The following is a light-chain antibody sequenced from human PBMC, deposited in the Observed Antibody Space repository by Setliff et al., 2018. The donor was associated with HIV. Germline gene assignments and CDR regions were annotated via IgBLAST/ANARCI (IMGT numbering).Light chain of an antibody. CDR3: QQYNSYSPLT. CDR1: QSISSW. J-gene: IGKJ4*01. V-gene: IGKV1-5*03. Sequence: DIQMTQSPSTLSAFLGDRVTITCRASQSISSWLAWYQQKPGKAPKLLIYKASDLESGVPSRFSGSGSGTEFTLTISSLQPDDFATYYCQQYNSYSPLTFGGGTKMDIK. CDR2: KAS.